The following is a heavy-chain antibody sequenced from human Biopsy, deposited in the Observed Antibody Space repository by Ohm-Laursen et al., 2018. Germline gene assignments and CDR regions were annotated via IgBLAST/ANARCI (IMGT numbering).Heavy chain of an antibody. CDR3: ATDMGGREIPNYYAFDL. J-gene: IGHJ3*01. CDR2: SDPEDGQT. D-gene: IGHD3-22*01. CDR1: GYTLVELS. Sequence: ASVKAYCKASGYTLVELSTHWVRQAPGKGLEWMGMSDPEDGQTIYAQNFQGRLTMTDDTSTDTAYMELSSLRSDDTAVYFCATDMGGREIPNYYAFDLWGQGTKVTVSS. V-gene: IGHV1-24*01.